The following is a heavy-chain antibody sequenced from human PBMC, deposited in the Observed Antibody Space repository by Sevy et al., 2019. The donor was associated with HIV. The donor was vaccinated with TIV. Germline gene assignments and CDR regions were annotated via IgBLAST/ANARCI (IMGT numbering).Heavy chain of an antibody. CDR1: GFTFSSYA. CDR3: AKDIYGRWRSFDY. V-gene: IGHV3-23*01. J-gene: IGHJ4*02. CDR2: ISGSGGDT. Sequence: GGSLRLSCAASGFTFSSYAMSWVRQAPGKGLEWVATISGSGGDTLYADSVKGRFTISRDNSKNTLYVQMHSLRAEDTALYYCAKDIYGRWRSFDYWGQGTLVTVSS. D-gene: IGHD2-15*01.